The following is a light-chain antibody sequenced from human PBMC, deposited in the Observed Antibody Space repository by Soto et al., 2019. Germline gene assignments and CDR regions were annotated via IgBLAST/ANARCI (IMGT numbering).Light chain of an antibody. Sequence: QSALTQPASVSGSPGQSITISCTGTSRAVGSYSLVAWYQQYPGKAPKLMIYAGTKRPSGVSSRFSGSKSANTASLTISGLQAEDEADYYCCSYAGSTYWVFGGGTKLTVL. J-gene: IGLJ3*02. V-gene: IGLV2-23*01. CDR1: SRAVGSYSL. CDR2: AGT. CDR3: CSYAGSTYWV.